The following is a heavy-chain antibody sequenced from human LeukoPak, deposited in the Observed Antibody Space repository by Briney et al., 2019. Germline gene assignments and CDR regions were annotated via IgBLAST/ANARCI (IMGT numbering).Heavy chain of an antibody. V-gene: IGHV3-43*01. CDR3: AKSHSSSWFRGYWYFDL. Sequence: GGSLRLFCAASEFTFDYYSMQWVRQAPGKGLEWVSLIRGDGGSTYYEDSVKGRFTISRDNGRNALYLQMNSLRTEDTALYYCAKSHSSSWFRGYWYFDLWGRGTLVTVSS. D-gene: IGHD6-13*01. J-gene: IGHJ2*01. CDR2: IRGDGGST. CDR1: EFTFDYYS.